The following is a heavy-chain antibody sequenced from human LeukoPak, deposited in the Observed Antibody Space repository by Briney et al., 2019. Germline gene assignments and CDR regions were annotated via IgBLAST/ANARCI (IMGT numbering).Heavy chain of an antibody. Sequence: GGSLRLSCAASGFTFSSYEMNWVRQAPGKGLEWVSYISSSGSTIYYADSVKGRFTISRDNAKNSLYLQMSSLRAEDTAVYYCARDFKTILGMIDYWGQGTLVTVSS. V-gene: IGHV3-48*03. CDR3: ARDFKTILGMIDY. D-gene: IGHD3-3*01. J-gene: IGHJ4*02. CDR1: GFTFSSYE. CDR2: ISSSGSTI.